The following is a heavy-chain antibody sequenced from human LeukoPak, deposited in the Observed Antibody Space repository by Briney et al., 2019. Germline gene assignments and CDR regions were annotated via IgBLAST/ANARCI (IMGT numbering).Heavy chain of an antibody. J-gene: IGHJ3*02. CDR2: INSDGSST. CDR3: ARDGYSSSWYGVAFDI. Sequence: GGSLRLSCAASGFTFSSYWMHWVRHAPGKGLVWVSRINSDGSSTSYADSVKGRFTISRDNAKNTLYLQMNSLRAEDTAVYYCARDGYSSSWYGVAFDIWGQGTMVTVSS. D-gene: IGHD6-13*01. V-gene: IGHV3-74*01. CDR1: GFTFSSYW.